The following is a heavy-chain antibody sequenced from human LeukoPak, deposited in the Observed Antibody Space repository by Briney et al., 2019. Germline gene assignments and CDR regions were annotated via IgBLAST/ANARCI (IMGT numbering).Heavy chain of an antibody. CDR2: CHYSGST. CDR3: ARHSPRFLEYLDY. CDR1: GGSISSDY. J-gene: IGHJ4*02. D-gene: IGHD3-3*01. Sequence: SETLSLTCTVSGGSISSDYWSWIRQSPGKGLEWIGYCHYSGSTNSNPSLNGRVTFSVDRPRNQFSLKLTSVTAADTAVYYCARHSPRFLEYLDYWGQGTLVAVSS. V-gene: IGHV4-59*08.